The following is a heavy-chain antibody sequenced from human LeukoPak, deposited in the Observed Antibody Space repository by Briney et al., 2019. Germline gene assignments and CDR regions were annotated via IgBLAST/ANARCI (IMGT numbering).Heavy chain of an antibody. J-gene: IGHJ4*02. CDR1: GLTFSDYY. CDR3: ARRPYSSSWYYFDY. D-gene: IGHD6-13*01. CDR2: ISSSGSSI. V-gene: IGHV3-11*04. Sequence: GRSLRLSCAASGLTFSDYYMSWIRQAPGKGLEWVSYISSSGSSILYADSVKGRFTISRDNAKNSLYLQMNSLRAEDTAVYYCARRPYSSSWYYFDYWGQGTLVTVSS.